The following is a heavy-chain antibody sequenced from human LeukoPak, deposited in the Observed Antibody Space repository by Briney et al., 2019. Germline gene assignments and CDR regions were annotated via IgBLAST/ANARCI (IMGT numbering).Heavy chain of an antibody. CDR3: ARGPSGYYPPLFDY. Sequence: SETLSLTCAVYGGSFSGYYWSWIRQSPGKGLEWIGEINHSGSTNYNPSLKSRVTISVDTSKNQFSLKLSSVTAADTAVYYCARGPSGYYPPLFDYWGQGTLVTVSS. CDR2: INHSGST. CDR1: GGSFSGYY. V-gene: IGHV4-34*01. J-gene: IGHJ4*02. D-gene: IGHD3-22*01.